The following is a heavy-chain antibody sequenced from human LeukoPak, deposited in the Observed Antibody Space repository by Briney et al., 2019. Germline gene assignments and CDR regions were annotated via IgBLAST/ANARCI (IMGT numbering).Heavy chain of an antibody. CDR1: GYTFTDYY. Sequence: ASVKVSCKTSGYTFTDYYIHWIRQAPGQGLEWMGWISPDTGVTTSAQNFEGRVTLTWDTSITSTFMELTNPRPDDTAVYYCARGAKQHWGQGTLVTVSS. CDR2: ISPDTGVT. V-gene: IGHV1-2*02. J-gene: IGHJ4*02. CDR3: ARGAKQH. D-gene: IGHD4/OR15-4a*01.